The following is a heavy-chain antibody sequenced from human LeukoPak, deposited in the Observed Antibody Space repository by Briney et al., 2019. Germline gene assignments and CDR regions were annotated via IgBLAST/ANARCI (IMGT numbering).Heavy chain of an antibody. V-gene: IGHV1-69*13. Sequence: SVKVSCKASGGTFSSYAISWVRQAPGQGLEWMGGIIPIFGTANYAQKFQGRVTITADESTSTAYMELSSLRSEDTAVYYCARTNSYYYDSSGYAQDYWGQGTLVTVSS. J-gene: IGHJ4*02. CDR3: ARTNSYYYDSSGYAQDY. CDR1: GGTFSSYA. D-gene: IGHD3-22*01. CDR2: IIPIFGTA.